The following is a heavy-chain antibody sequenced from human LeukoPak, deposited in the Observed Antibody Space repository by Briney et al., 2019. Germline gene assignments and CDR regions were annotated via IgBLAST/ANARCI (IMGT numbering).Heavy chain of an antibody. CDR3: ARDIGGAGY. Sequence: PSETLSLTCAVSGGSISSNSYYWGWIRQPPGKGLEWIGSIYYSGSTYYNPSLKSRVTISVDTSKNQFSLKLSSVTAADTAVYYCARDIGGAGYWGQGTLVTVSS. V-gene: IGHV4-39*02. CDR2: IYYSGST. D-gene: IGHD6-19*01. J-gene: IGHJ4*02. CDR1: GGSISSNSYY.